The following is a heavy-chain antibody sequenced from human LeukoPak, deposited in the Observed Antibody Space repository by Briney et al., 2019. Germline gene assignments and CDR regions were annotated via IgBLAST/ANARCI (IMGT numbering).Heavy chain of an antibody. V-gene: IGHV1-2*02. CDR3: ARAYYYDSSGPDAFDI. CDR2: INPNSGGT. D-gene: IGHD3-22*01. J-gene: IGHJ3*02. Sequence: ASVKVSCKASGYTFSGYYMHWVRQAPGQGLEWMGWINPNSGGTNYAQKFQGRVTMTRDTSISTAYMELSRLRSDDTAVYYCARAYYYDSSGPDAFDIWGQGTMVTVSS. CDR1: GYTFSGYY.